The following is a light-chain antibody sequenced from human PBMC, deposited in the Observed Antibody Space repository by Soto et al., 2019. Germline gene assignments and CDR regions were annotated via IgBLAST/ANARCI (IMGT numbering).Light chain of an antibody. V-gene: IGLV1-40*01. Sequence: QAVVTQPPSVSGAPGQRVTISCTGSSPNIGAGYDVHWYQQLPGTAPKLLIYGNSNRPSGVPDRFSGSKSGTSASLAITGLQAEDEADYYCQSYDSSLSADVFGTGTKVTVL. J-gene: IGLJ1*01. CDR1: SPNIGAGYD. CDR3: QSYDSSLSADV. CDR2: GNS.